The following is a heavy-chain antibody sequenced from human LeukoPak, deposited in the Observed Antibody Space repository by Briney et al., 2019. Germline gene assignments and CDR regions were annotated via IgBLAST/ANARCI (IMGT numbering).Heavy chain of an antibody. V-gene: IGHV3-30*02. CDR3: AKGLGH. CDR2: IRSDGSYK. J-gene: IGHJ4*02. D-gene: IGHD7-27*01. Sequence: PGGSLRLSCAASGFTFSNSGMHWVRQAPGKGLDWVAFIRSDGSYKYYADSVKGRFTISRDTSKNTLYLQMNSLRVEDTAVCYCAKGLGHWGQGTLVTVSS. CDR1: GFTFSNSG.